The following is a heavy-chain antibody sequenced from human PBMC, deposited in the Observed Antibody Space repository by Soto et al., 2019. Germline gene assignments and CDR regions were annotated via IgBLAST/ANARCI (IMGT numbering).Heavy chain of an antibody. CDR2: ISGSGGST. CDR1: GFTFSSYA. J-gene: IGHJ4*02. V-gene: IGHV3-23*01. Sequence: EVQLLESGGGLVQPGGSLRLSCAASGFTFSSYAMSWVRQAPGKGLEWVSAISGSGGSTYYTDSVKGRFTISRDNSKNTLYLQMNSLRAEDTAVYYCAKARSSGYHFDYWGQGTLVTVSS. CDR3: AKARSSGYHFDY. D-gene: IGHD3-22*01.